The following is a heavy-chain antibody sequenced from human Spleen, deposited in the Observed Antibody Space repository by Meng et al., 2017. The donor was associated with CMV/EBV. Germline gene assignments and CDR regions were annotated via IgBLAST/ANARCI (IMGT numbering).Heavy chain of an antibody. V-gene: IGHV3-7*01. CDR3: ARDPVVGGMGIDY. Sequence: AASGFNFSSYWMSWVRQAPGKGLEWVANIKQDGSEKYYVDSVKGRFTISRDNAKNSLYLQMNSLRAEDTAVYYCARDPVVGGMGIDYWGQGTLVTVSS. J-gene: IGHJ4*02. CDR1: GFNFSSYW. D-gene: IGHD2-2*01. CDR2: IKQDGSEK.